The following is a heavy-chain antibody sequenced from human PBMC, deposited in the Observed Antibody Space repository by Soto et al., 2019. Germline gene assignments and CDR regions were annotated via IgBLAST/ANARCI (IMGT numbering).Heavy chain of an antibody. D-gene: IGHD6-6*01. CDR3: ARHWGGIAARRGYMDV. J-gene: IGHJ6*03. CDR2: IYPGDSDT. Sequence: GESLKISCKGSGYSFTSYWIGWVRQMPGKGLEWMGIIYPGDSDTRYSPSFQGQVTISADKSISTAYLQWSSLKASDTAMYYCARHWGGIAARRGYMDVWGKGTTVTVSS. CDR1: GYSFTSYW. V-gene: IGHV5-51*01.